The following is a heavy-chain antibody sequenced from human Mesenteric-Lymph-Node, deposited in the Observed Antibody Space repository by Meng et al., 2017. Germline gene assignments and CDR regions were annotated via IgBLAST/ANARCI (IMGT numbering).Heavy chain of an antibody. J-gene: IGHJ3*02. CDR3: ARELVGDYDAFDI. CDR1: GGSISSGGYY. CDR2: IYYSGST. D-gene: IGHD1-26*01. V-gene: IGHV4-31*03. Sequence: SETLSLTCTVSGGSISSGGYYWSWIRQHPGKGLEWIGYIYYSGSTYYNPSLKSRVTISVDTSKNQFSLKLSSVTAADTAVYYCARELVGDYDAFDIWGQGTMVTVSS.